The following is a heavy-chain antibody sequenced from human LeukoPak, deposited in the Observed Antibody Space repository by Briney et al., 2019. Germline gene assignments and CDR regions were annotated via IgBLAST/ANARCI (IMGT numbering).Heavy chain of an antibody. CDR1: GGSSSNYY. Sequence: SETLSLTCTVSGGSSSNYYWSWIRQPPGKGLEWTGYIHYSGSTNYNPSLKSRVTISVDTSKNQFSLKLSSVTAADTAVYYCASDYYDSSGFDYWGQGTLVTVSS. CDR3: ASDYYDSSGFDY. J-gene: IGHJ4*02. D-gene: IGHD3-22*01. V-gene: IGHV4-59*01. CDR2: IHYSGST.